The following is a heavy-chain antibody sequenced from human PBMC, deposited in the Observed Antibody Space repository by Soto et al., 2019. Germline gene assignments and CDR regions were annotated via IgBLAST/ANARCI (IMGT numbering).Heavy chain of an antibody. J-gene: IGHJ4*02. V-gene: IGHV3-30*18. CDR1: GFTFSSYG. D-gene: IGHD3-10*01. CDR2: ISYDGSNK. Sequence: HPGWSLRLSCAASGFTFSSYGMHWVRQAPGKGLEWVAVISYDGSNKYYADSVKGRFTISRDNSKNTLYLQMNSLRAEDTAVYYCAKDRSGSGSYYFDYWGQGTLVTVSS. CDR3: AKDRSGSGSYYFDY.